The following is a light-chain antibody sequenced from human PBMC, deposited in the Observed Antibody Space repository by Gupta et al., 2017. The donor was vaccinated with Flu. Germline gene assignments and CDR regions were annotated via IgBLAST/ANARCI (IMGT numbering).Light chain of an antibody. CDR3: QAWDSSTSWV. Sequence: SYELTQPPSVSVSPEQTASITCSGDKLGDKYACWYQQKPGQSPVLVIYQDNKRPSGIPERFSGSNSGNTATLTISGTQAKDEADYYCQAWDSSTSWVFGGGTKLTVL. CDR2: QDN. CDR1: KLGDKY. J-gene: IGLJ3*02. V-gene: IGLV3-1*01.